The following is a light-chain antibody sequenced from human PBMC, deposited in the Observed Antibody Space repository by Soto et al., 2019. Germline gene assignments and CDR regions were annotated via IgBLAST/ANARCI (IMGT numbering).Light chain of an antibody. CDR1: LSVGSN. V-gene: IGKV3-15*01. Sequence: VMTQFPATLSVSPGETATLSCRASLSVGSNLAWYQQKPGQAPRLVLYGPSTRAIDIPARFSGSGSGREFTLTISNVQSEDLAVYYCQQYSLWPLTFGPGTKVDIK. J-gene: IGKJ3*01. CDR2: GPS. CDR3: QQYSLWPLT.